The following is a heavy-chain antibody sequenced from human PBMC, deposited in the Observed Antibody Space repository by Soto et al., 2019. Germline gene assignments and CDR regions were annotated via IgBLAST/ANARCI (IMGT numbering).Heavy chain of an antibody. CDR2: IYYSGST. V-gene: IGHV4-59*01. D-gene: IGHD6-19*01. CDR1: GGSISSYY. Sequence: SETLSLTCTVSGGSISSYYWSWIRQPPGKGLEWIGYIYYSGSTNYNPSLKSRVTISVDTSKNQFSLKLSSVTAADTAVYYCARMNKYSSGWYFDYWGQGTLVTAPQ. CDR3: ARMNKYSSGWYFDY. J-gene: IGHJ4*02.